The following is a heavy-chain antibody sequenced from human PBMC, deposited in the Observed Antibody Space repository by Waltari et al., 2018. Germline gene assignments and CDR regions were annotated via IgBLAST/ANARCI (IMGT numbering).Heavy chain of an antibody. V-gene: IGHV3-30*18. J-gene: IGHJ4*02. CDR3: AKIDSYSTAYGY. Sequence: QVQLVESGGGLVQPGRSLRLSCAASGFTFSTYAMHWVRQAPGKGLEWVAVIASDVSNKYYADAVKGRFTIARDNPYSTLYRQMNSLRADDTAVYYCAKIDSYSTAYGYWGQGTLVTVSS. CDR1: GFTFSTYA. D-gene: IGHD2-2*01. CDR2: IASDVSNK.